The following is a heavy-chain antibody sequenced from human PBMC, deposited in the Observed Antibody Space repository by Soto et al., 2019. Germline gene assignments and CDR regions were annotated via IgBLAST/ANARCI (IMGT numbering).Heavy chain of an antibody. D-gene: IGHD3-10*01. CDR1: GFTLGRYG. CDR3: AKDRDYPRDYFQS. CDR2: VSPNVQVI. V-gene: IGHV3-23*01. Sequence: GGSRRLSCAASGFTLGRYGMSWVRQAPGKGLEWVSAVSPNVQVIYYADSVRGRFTISRDFSKNTVFLHMDSLRAEDTAVYYCAKDRDYPRDYFQSWGQGTMVTVSS. J-gene: IGHJ4*02.